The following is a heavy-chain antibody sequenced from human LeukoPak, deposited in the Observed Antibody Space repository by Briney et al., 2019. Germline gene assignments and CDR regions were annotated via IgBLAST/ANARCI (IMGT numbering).Heavy chain of an antibody. V-gene: IGHV4-61*02. D-gene: IGHD3-22*01. Sequence: SETLSLTCTVSGGSISSSSYYWSWIRQPAGKGLEWIGRIYTSGSTNYNPSLKSRVTMSVDTSKNQFSLKLSSVTAADTAVYYCAREASSDFDYWGQGTLVTVSS. CDR1: GGSISSSSYY. CDR2: IYTSGST. CDR3: AREASSDFDY. J-gene: IGHJ4*02.